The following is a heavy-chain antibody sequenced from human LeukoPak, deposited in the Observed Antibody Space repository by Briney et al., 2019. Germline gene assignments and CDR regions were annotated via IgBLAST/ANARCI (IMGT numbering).Heavy chain of an antibody. CDR3: ARVGPDPRIWSSLDY. Sequence: PGGSLRLSCAASGFTFSSYAIHWVRQAPGKGLEWVAVIWYDGSEKYYADSVKGRFTISRENPKNMVYLQMNSLRAEDTAVYYCARVGPDPRIWSSLDYWGRGTQVTVSS. J-gene: IGHJ4*02. CDR1: GFTFSSYA. CDR2: IWYDGSEK. D-gene: IGHD2-21*01. V-gene: IGHV3-33*01.